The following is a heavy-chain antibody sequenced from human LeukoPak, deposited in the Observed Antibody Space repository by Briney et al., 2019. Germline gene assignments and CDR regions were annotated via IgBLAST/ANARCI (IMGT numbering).Heavy chain of an antibody. D-gene: IGHD3-10*01. Sequence: LSGGSLRLSCAASGFTFSSYWMSWVRQAPGKGLEWVAKINQDGSEKYYVDFVKGRFTISRDNAKNSLYLQMNSLRAEDTAVYYCARGGPSGVRGAAWSRYWGQGTLVTVSS. CDR2: INQDGSEK. CDR3: ARGGPSGVRGAAWSRY. V-gene: IGHV3-7*02. CDR1: GFTFSSYW. J-gene: IGHJ4*02.